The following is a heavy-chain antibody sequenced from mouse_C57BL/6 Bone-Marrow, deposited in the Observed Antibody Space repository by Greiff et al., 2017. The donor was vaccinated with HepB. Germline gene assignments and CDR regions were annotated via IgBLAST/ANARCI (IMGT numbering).Heavy chain of an antibody. CDR3: TDYYGSRHYYAMDY. V-gene: IGHV6-3*01. D-gene: IGHD1-1*01. Sequence: EVQLVESGGGLVQPGGSMKLSCVASGFTFSNYWMNWVRQSPEKGLEWVAQIRLKSDNYATHYAESVKGRFTISRDDSKSSVYLQMNNLRAEDTGIYYCTDYYGSRHYYAMDYWGQGTSVTVSS. CDR1: GFTFSNYW. CDR2: IRLKSDNYAT. J-gene: IGHJ4*01.